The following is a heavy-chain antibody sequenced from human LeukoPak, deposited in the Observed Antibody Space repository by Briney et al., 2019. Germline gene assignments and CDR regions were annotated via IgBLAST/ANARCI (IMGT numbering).Heavy chain of an antibody. J-gene: IGHJ6*02. D-gene: IGHD3-22*01. CDR2: IYYSGST. V-gene: IGHV4-59*01. CDR1: GGSISSYY. Sequence: PSETLSLTCTVSGGSISSYYWSWIRQPPGKGLELIGYIYYSGSTNYNPSLKSRVTISVDTSKNQFSLKLSSVTAADTAVYYCARATQYYYDSSGYYFFSPQTYSYGMDVWGQGTTVTVSS. CDR3: ARATQYYYDSSGYYFFSPQTYSYGMDV.